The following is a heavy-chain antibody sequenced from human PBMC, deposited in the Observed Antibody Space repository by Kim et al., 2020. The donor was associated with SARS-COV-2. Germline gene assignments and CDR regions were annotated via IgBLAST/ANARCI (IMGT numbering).Heavy chain of an antibody. D-gene: IGHD3-3*01. J-gene: IGHJ6*02. CDR2: IWYDGSNK. CDR3: ARDRGAPTYYDFWSGFSYYYYYGMDV. Sequence: GGSLRLFCAASGFTFSSYGMHWVRQAPGKGLEWVAVIWYDGSNKYYADSVKGRFTISRDNSKNTLYLQMNSLRAEDTAVYYCARDRGAPTYYDFWSGFSYYYYYGMDVWGQGTTVTVSS. CDR1: GFTFSSYG. V-gene: IGHV3-33*01.